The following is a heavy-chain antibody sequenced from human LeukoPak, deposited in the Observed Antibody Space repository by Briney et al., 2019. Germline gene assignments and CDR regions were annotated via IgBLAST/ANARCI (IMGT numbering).Heavy chain of an antibody. D-gene: IGHD3-22*01. J-gene: IGHJ4*02. CDR2: INPNSGGT. CDR3: ARDILSRDYYDSSGYLGY. V-gene: IGHV1-2*02. Sequence: ASVKVSCKASGYTFTGYYMHWVRQAPGQGLEWMGWINPNSGGTNYAQKFQGRVTMTRDTSISTAYMELNRLRSDDTAVYYCARDILSRDYYDSSGYLGYWGQGTLVTVSS. CDR1: GYTFTGYY.